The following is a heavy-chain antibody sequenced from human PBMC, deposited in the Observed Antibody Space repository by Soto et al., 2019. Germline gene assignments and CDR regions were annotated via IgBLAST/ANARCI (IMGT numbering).Heavy chain of an antibody. Sequence: ASVKVSCKASGYTFTAYSMHWVRQAPGQGLEWVGWFNPNSADTIYAQKFQGRVTLTSDTCTSTAYMELYSLTSDDTAVYYCAALTSLRAATITHVKSDFRGQGTPVTVAS. D-gene: IGHD5-12*01. J-gene: IGHJ4*02. V-gene: IGHV1-2*02. CDR3: AALTSLRAATITHVKSDF. CDR1: GYTFTAYS. CDR2: FNPNSADT.